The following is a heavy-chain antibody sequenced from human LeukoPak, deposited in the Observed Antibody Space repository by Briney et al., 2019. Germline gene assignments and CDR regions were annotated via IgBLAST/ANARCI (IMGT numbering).Heavy chain of an antibody. CDR2: ISYDGNNK. J-gene: IGHJ5*02. Sequence: GGSLRPSCAASGFTFSSYGMHWVRQAPGKGLEWVAGISYDGNNKYYADSVKGRFTISRDNSKNTLYLQMSSLRAEDTAVYYCAKSRVTTDSGWFDPWGQGTLVTVSS. V-gene: IGHV3-30*18. CDR1: GFTFSSYG. D-gene: IGHD4-17*01. CDR3: AKSRVTTDSGWFDP.